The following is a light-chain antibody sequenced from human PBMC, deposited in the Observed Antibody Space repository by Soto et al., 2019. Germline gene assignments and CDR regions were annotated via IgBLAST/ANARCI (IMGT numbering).Light chain of an antibody. J-gene: IGKJ5*01. CDR3: QHYDDLPIT. CDR1: QSISSY. V-gene: IGKV1-33*01. CDR2: DAS. Sequence: IPLTQFPSSLPEFLGERANLXRRASQSISSYLNWYQQKPGKALKLLIYDASNLHPGVLSRFRGSGSGTEFSFIFTRLLPADVVTYYCQHYDDLPITFGQGTRLEIK.